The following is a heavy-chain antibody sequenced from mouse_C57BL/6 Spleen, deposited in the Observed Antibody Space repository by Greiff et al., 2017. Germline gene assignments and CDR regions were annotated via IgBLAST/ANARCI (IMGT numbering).Heavy chain of an antibody. V-gene: IGHV1-85*01. D-gene: IGHD2-3*01. Sequence: QVQLKQSGPELVKPGASVKLSCKASGYTFTSYDINWVKQRPGQGLEWIGWIYPRDGSTKYNEKFKGKATLTVDTSSSTAYMELHSLTSEDSAVYFCARLDDGYYGSYWGQGTLVTVSA. CDR2: IYPRDGST. CDR3: ARLDDGYYGSY. CDR1: GYTFTSYD. J-gene: IGHJ3*01.